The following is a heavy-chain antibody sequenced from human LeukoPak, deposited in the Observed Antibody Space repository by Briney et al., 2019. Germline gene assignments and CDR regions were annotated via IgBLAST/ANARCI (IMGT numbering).Heavy chain of an antibody. V-gene: IGHV4-34*01. CDR1: GGSFSGYY. CDR2: INHSGST. Sequence: SETLSLTCAVYGGSFSGYYWSWIRQPPGKGLEWIGEINHSGSTNYNPSLKSRVTISVDTPKNQFSLKLSSVTAADTAVYYCARDKYYDILTGYPGYYYYGMDVWGKGTTVTVSS. D-gene: IGHD3-9*01. CDR3: ARDKYYDILTGYPGYYYYGMDV. J-gene: IGHJ6*04.